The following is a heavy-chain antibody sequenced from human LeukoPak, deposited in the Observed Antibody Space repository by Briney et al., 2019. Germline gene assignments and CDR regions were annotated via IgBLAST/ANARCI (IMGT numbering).Heavy chain of an antibody. J-gene: IGHJ4*02. CDR3: ARFYYYDSSGYYWVAFDY. D-gene: IGHD3-22*01. Sequence: SETLSLTCAVYGGSFSGYYWSWIRQPPGKGLEWMGEINHSGSTNYKPSLKSRVTISVDTTKNQFSLKLSSVTAADTAVYYCARFYYYDSSGYYWVAFDYWGQGTLVTVSS. CDR2: INHSGST. CDR1: GGSFSGYY. V-gene: IGHV4-34*01.